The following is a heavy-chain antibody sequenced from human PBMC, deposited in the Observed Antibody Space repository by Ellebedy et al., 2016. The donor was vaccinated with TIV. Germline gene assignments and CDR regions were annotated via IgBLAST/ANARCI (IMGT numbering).Heavy chain of an antibody. J-gene: IGHJ4*02. CDR1: GFTFSSYA. Sequence: PGGSLRLSCAASGFTFSSYAMSWVRQAPGKGLEWVSAISGSGGSTYYADSVKGRFTISRDNSKNTLYLQMNSLRAEDTAVYYCAKDLAGELSSQLIDYWGQGTLVTVSS. D-gene: IGHD3-16*02. CDR2: ISGSGGST. V-gene: IGHV3-23*01. CDR3: AKDLAGELSSQLIDY.